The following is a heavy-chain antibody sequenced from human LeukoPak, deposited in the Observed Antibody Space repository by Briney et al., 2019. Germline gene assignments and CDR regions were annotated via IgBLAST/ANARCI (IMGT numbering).Heavy chain of an antibody. V-gene: IGHV1-8*01. CDR2: MNPNSGNT. D-gene: IGHD6-19*01. CDR1: GYTFTSYD. Sequence: GASVKVSCKASGYTFTSYDINWVRQATGQGLEWMGWMNPNSGNTGYAQKFRGRVTMTRNTSISTAYMELSSLRSEDTAVYYCARVGEVAVAGTTAEYFQHWGQGTLVTVSS. J-gene: IGHJ1*01. CDR3: ARVGEVAVAGTTAEYFQH.